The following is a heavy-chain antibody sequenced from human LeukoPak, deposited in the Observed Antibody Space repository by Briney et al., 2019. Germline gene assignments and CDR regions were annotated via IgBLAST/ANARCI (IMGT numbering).Heavy chain of an antibody. D-gene: IGHD3-16*01. Sequence: GGSLRLSCAASGFTFSSYWMTWVRQAPGKGLEWVANIKHNGDELNYVDSVEDRFTISRDNAKNSLYLHMTDLRAEDTAVYYCARELRTFDSLGQGTLVTVSS. J-gene: IGHJ4*02. CDR1: GFTFSSYW. CDR3: ARELRTFDS. V-gene: IGHV3-7*01. CDR2: IKHNGDEL.